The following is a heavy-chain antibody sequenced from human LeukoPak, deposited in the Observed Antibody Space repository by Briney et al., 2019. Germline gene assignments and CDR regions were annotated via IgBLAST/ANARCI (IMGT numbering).Heavy chain of an antibody. CDR2: ISSSSSYI. D-gene: IGHD1-26*01. Sequence: PGGSLRLSCAASGFTFSSYGMSWVRQAPGKGLEWVSSISSSSSYIYYADSVKGRFTIPRDNAKNSLYLQMNSLRAEDTAVYYCARESKRVGEGDFDYWGQGILVTVSS. J-gene: IGHJ4*02. V-gene: IGHV3-21*01. CDR1: GFTFSSYG. CDR3: ARESKRVGEGDFDY.